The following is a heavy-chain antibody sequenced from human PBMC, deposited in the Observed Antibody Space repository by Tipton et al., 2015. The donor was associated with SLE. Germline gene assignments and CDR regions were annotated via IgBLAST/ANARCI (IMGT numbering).Heavy chain of an antibody. CDR1: GGSFSGYY. J-gene: IGHJ3*02. Sequence: TLSLTCAVYGGSFSGYYWSWIRQPPGKGLEWIGYIYYSGSTNYNPSLKSRVTISVDTSKNQFSLKPSSVTAADTAVYYCASASIRDPDAFDIWGQGTMVTVSS. D-gene: IGHD6-6*01. V-gene: IGHV4-59*01. CDR3: ASASIRDPDAFDI. CDR2: IYYSGST.